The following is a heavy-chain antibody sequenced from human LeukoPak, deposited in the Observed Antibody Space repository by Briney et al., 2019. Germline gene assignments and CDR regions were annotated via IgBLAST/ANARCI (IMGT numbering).Heavy chain of an antibody. Sequence: PGRSLRLSCAASGFTFSSYAMHWVRQAPGKGLEWVAVISYDGSNKYYADSVKGRFTISRDNSENTLYLQMNSLRAEDTAVYYCARDRLRYCSSTSCPSSAFDIWGQGTMVTVSS. CDR3: ARDRLRYCSSTSCPSSAFDI. J-gene: IGHJ3*02. CDR1: GFTFSSYA. CDR2: ISYDGSNK. D-gene: IGHD2-2*01. V-gene: IGHV3-30-3*01.